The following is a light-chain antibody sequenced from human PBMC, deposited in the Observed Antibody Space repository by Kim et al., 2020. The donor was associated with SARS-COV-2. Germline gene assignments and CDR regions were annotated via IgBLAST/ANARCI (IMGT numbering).Light chain of an antibody. J-gene: IGLJ1*01. V-gene: IGLV1-40*01. Sequence: QRVTISCTGISSNIGAGYEVHWYQQLPGTAPKLLIYGDINRPSGVPDRFSGSKSGTSASRAITGLQTEDEADYYCQSYDNRLSGYVFGTGTQLTVL. CDR3: QSYDNRLSGYV. CDR2: GDI. CDR1: SSNIGAGYE.